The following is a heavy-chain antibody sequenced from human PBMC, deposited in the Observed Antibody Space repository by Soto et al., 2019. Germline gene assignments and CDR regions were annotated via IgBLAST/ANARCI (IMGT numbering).Heavy chain of an antibody. J-gene: IGHJ4*02. CDR3: ARDESSYGLIDYFDY. CDR2: ISYDGSNK. CDR1: GFTFSSYA. D-gene: IGHD5-18*01. V-gene: IGHV3-30-3*01. Sequence: GGSLRLSCAASGFTFSSYAMHWVRQAPGKGLEWVAVISYDGSNKYYADSVKGRFTISRDNSKNTLYLQMNSLRAEDTAVYYCARDESSYGLIDYFDYWGQGTLVTVSS.